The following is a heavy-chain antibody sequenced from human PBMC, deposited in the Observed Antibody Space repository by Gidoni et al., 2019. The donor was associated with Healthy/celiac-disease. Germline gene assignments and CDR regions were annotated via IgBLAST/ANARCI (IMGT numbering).Heavy chain of an antibody. Sequence: EVQLVESGGGLVQPGGSLRLSCAASGFTFSSYWMSWVRQAPGKGLEWVANIKQDGSEKYYVDSVKGRFTISRDNAKNSLYLQMNSLRAEDTAVYYCARSEHSSTFYYYYYGMDVWGQGTTVTVSS. D-gene: IGHD6-6*01. V-gene: IGHV3-7*01. CDR2: IKQDGSEK. CDR3: ARSEHSSTFYYYYYGMDV. CDR1: GFTFSSYW. J-gene: IGHJ6*02.